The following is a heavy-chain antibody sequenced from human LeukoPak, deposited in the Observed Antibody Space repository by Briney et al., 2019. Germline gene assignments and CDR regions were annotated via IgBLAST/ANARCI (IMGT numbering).Heavy chain of an antibody. CDR2: IIPIFGTS. CDR1: GGTFSSYA. CDR3: ARGPEGGNSSPYYYYYYMDV. D-gene: IGHD4-23*01. J-gene: IGHJ6*03. V-gene: IGHV1-69*01. Sequence: GAXXKVSCKASGGTFSSYAISWVRQAPGQGLEWMGGIIPIFGTSNYSQKFLPTVTLTPYESTTTAYMELSSLRSEDTAVYYCARGPEGGNSSPYYYYYYMDVWGKGTTVTVSS.